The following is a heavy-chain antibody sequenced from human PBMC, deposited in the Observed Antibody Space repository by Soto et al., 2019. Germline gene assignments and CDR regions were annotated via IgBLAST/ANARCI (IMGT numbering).Heavy chain of an antibody. D-gene: IGHD3-10*01. V-gene: IGHV1-8*01. CDR2: MNPNSGNT. J-gene: IGHJ4*02. Sequence: QVQLVQSGAEVKKPGASVKVSCKASGYTFTSYDINWVRQATGQGLEWMGRMNPNSGNTDYAKKFQGRVTMTRNTSISTAYMELSSLTSEDTAVYYCASQCTSILWCGGYDYWGQGTLVSVSS. CDR3: ASQCTSILWCGGYDY. CDR1: GYTFTSYD.